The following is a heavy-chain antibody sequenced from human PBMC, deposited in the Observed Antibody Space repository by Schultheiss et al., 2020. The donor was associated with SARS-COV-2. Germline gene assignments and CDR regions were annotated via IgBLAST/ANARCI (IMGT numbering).Heavy chain of an antibody. Sequence: GESLKISCAASGFTFSSYWMSWVRQAPGKGLEWVAVISYDGSNKYYADSVKGRFTISRDNSKNTLYLQMNSLRAEDTAVYYCARDGYSQYYFDYWGQGTLVTVSS. CDR3: ARDGYSQYYFDY. D-gene: IGHD5-24*01. J-gene: IGHJ4*02. CDR1: GFTFSSYW. V-gene: IGHV3-30-3*01. CDR2: ISYDGSNK.